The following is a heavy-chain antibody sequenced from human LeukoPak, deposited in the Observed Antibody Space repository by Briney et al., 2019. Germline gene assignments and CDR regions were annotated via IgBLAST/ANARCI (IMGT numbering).Heavy chain of an antibody. Sequence: PSETLSLTCSVSGGPISSYYWSWIRQPPGKGLEWIGYIYYSGSTTPSGTATYNPSLESRVTISVDTSKNQFSLNLSSVTAADTAVYYCASGWFYFDYWSQGTLVTVSS. V-gene: IGHV4-4*08. CDR1: GGPISSYY. CDR2: IYYSGSTT. CDR3: ASGWFYFDY. J-gene: IGHJ4*02. D-gene: IGHD6-19*01.